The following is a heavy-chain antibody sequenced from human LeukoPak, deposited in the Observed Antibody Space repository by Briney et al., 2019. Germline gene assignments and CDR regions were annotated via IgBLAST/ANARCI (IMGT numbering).Heavy chain of an antibody. CDR2: VRYDGSNK. CDR3: AREYPIQQVGATPYYYFGMDV. Sequence: GGSLRLSCAASGFTFRSYGMHWVRQAPGKGLEWVAFVRYDGSNKYYADYVKGRFTISKDSSKNTLYLQMNSLRPEDTAVYYCAREYPIQQVGATPYYYFGMDVWGQGTTVTVSS. CDR1: GFTFRSYG. J-gene: IGHJ6*02. D-gene: IGHD1-26*01. V-gene: IGHV3-30*02.